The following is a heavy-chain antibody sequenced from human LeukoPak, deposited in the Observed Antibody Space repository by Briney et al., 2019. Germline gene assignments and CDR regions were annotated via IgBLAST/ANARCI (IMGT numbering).Heavy chain of an antibody. J-gene: IGHJ6*02. CDR3: AREVGHGSGTLPNHYYYYYGMDV. CDR1: GGSISSYY. CDR2: IYTSGST. Sequence: SETLSLTCTVSGGSISSYYWSWIRQPAGKGLEWIGRIYTSGSTNYNPSLKSRVTTSVDTSKNQFSLKLSSVTAADTAVYYCAREVGHGSGTLPNHYYYYYGMDVWGQGTTVTVSS. D-gene: IGHD3-10*01. V-gene: IGHV4-4*07.